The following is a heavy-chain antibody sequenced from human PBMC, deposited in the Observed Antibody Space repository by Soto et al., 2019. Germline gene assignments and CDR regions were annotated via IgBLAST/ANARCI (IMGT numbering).Heavy chain of an antibody. Sequence: PSETLSLTCTVSTTSLSSGGYYWTWIRQHPGKGLEWIGYIYSSGSTYYNPSLKSRVNISLDTSKSQFSLELSSVTAADTAVYYCVGSGYRQSFEYWGQGTLVTVSS. CDR3: VGSGYRQSFEY. V-gene: IGHV4-31*03. J-gene: IGHJ4*02. D-gene: IGHD5-18*01. CDR2: IYSSGST. CDR1: TTSLSSGGYY.